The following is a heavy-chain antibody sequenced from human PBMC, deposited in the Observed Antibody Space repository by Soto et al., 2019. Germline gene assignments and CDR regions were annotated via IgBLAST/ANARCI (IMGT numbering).Heavy chain of an antibody. Sequence: SETLSLTCTVSGGSISSYYWSWIRQPPGKGLEWIGYIYYSGSTNYNPSLKSRVTISVDTSKNQFSLKLSSVTAADTAVYYCARVSHEGWHFDYWGQGTLVTVS. V-gene: IGHV4-59*12. CDR1: GGSISSYY. J-gene: IGHJ4*02. CDR2: IYYSGST. CDR3: ARVSHEGWHFDY.